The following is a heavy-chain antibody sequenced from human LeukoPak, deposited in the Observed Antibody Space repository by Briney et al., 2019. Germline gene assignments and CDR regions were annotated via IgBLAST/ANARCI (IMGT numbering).Heavy chain of an antibody. J-gene: IGHJ3*02. CDR1: GFTFSSYA. D-gene: IGHD3-22*01. V-gene: IGHV3-23*01. CDR2: ISGSGGST. CDR3: ARNHYYDSSGYIDAFDI. Sequence: GGSLRLSCAASGFTFSSYAMSWVRQAPGKGLEWVSAISGSGGSTYYADSVKGRFTISRDNSKNTLYLQMNSLRAEDTAVYYCARNHYYDSSGYIDAFDIWGQGTMVTVSS.